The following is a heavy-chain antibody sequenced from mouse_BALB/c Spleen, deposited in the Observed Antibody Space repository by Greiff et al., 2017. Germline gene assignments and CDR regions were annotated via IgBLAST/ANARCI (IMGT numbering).Heavy chain of an antibody. Sequence: VQLQESGPELMKPGASVKISCKATGYTFSSYWIEWVKQRPGHGLEWIGEILPGSGSTNYNEKFKGKATFTADTSSNTAYMQLSSLTSEDSAVYYCARRDYYGNYGFAYWGQGTLVTVSA. V-gene: IGHV1-9*01. D-gene: IGHD2-1*01. J-gene: IGHJ3*01. CDR3: ARRDYYGNYGFAY. CDR2: ILPGSGST. CDR1: GYTFSSYW.